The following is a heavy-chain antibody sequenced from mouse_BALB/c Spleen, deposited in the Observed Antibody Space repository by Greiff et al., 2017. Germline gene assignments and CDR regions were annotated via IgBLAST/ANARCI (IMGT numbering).Heavy chain of an antibody. V-gene: IGHV2-5-1*01. D-gene: IGHD1-1*01. CDR3: AKRYGSSYEYFDV. CDR1: GFSLTSYG. Sequence: QVQLKQSGPSLVQPSQSLSITCTVSGFSLTSYGVHWVRQSPGKGLEWLGVIWRGGSTDYNAAFMSRLSITKDNSKSQVFFKMNSLQADDTAIYYGAKRYGSSYEYFDVWGAGTTVTVSS. J-gene: IGHJ1*01. CDR2: IWRGGST.